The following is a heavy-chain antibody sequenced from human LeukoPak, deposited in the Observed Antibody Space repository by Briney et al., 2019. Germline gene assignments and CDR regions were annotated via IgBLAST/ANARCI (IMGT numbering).Heavy chain of an antibody. CDR2: MNPNSGNT. V-gene: IGHV1-8*03. CDR3: ARVASWYDSSGYDAFDI. J-gene: IGHJ3*02. D-gene: IGHD3-22*01. CDR1: GGTFSSYA. Sequence: ASVKVSCKASGGTFSSYAINWVRQATGQGLEWMGWMNPNSGNTGYAQKFQGRVTITRNTSISTAYMELSSLRSEDTAVYYCARVASWYDSSGYDAFDIWGQGTMVTVSS.